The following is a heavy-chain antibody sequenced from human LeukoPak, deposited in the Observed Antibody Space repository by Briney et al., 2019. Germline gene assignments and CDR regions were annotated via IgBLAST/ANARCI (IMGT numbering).Heavy chain of an antibody. D-gene: IGHD6-13*01. J-gene: IGHJ4*02. CDR3: AKGTTGYRSSWYNPLDY. CDR1: GFTFSSYA. Sequence: GGSLRLSCAASGFTFSSYAMSWVRQAPGKGLEWVSAISGSGGSTYYADSVKGRFTISRDNSKNTLYLQMNSLRAEDTAVYYCAKGTTGYRSSWYNPLDYWGQGPLVTVSP. V-gene: IGHV3-23*01. CDR2: ISGSGGST.